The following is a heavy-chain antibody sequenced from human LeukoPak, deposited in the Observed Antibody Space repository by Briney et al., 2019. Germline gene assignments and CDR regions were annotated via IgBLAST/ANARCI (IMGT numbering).Heavy chain of an antibody. CDR1: GFTFSSYS. Sequence: GGSLRLSCAASGFTFSSYSMNWVRQAPGKGLEWVSYISSSSSTIYYADSVKGRFTISRDNAKNSLYLQMNSLRAEDTAVYYCARGGTAAGNRDYFDYWGQGTLVTVSS. CDR3: ARGGTAAGNRDYFDY. J-gene: IGHJ4*02. D-gene: IGHD6-13*01. V-gene: IGHV3-48*01. CDR2: ISSSSSTI.